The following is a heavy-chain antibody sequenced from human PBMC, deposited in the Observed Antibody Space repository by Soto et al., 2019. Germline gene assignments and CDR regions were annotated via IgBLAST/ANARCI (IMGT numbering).Heavy chain of an antibody. V-gene: IGHV3-23*01. J-gene: IGHJ4*02. CDR1: GFTFSSYA. CDR3: ARDHTDYGDYPFDY. D-gene: IGHD4-17*01. CDR2: ISGSGGST. Sequence: GGSLRLSCAASGFTFSSYAMSWVRQAPGKGLEWVSAISGSGGSTYYADSVKGRFTISRDNSKNTLYLQMNSLRSEDTAVYYCARDHTDYGDYPFDYWGKGTLVPVSS.